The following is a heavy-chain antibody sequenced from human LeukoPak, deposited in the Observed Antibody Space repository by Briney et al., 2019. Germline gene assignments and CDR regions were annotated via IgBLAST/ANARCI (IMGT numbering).Heavy chain of an antibody. D-gene: IGHD3-22*01. CDR1: GYTFTGYY. CDR3: ARFPTSLYDSSGYTGFLDY. Sequence: ASVKVSCKASGYTFTGYYMHWVRQAPGQGLEWMGWISAYNGNTNYAQKLQGRVTMTTDTSTSTAYMELRSLRSDDTAVYYCARFPTSLYDSSGYTGFLDYWGQGTLVTVSS. CDR2: ISAYNGNT. J-gene: IGHJ4*02. V-gene: IGHV1-18*04.